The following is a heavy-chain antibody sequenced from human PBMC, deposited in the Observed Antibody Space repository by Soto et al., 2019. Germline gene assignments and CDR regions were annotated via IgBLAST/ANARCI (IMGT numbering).Heavy chain of an antibody. D-gene: IGHD1-1*01. J-gene: IGHJ4*02. Sequence: PSETLSLTCTVSGASISWDGYSWAWIRQSPGKGLEWIGNIYNSGSAYYNPSLKSRISLSLDTSQNQFSVKVNSVTAADTAVYFCARVSGAWKTNFDSWGQGTLVTVSS. CDR2: IYNSGSA. CDR3: ARVSGAWKTNFDS. V-gene: IGHV4-31*03. CDR1: GASISWDGYS.